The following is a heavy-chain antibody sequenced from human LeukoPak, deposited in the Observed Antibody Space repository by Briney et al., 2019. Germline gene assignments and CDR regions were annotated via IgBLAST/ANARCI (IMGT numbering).Heavy chain of an antibody. J-gene: IGHJ4*02. Sequence: ASVKVSCKASGGTFSSYAISWVRQAPGQGLEWMGWMNPDSGKTGYAQEFQGRVTMTRNPSISTAYMELSSLRSEDTAVYYCARALEVDGGSDYWGQGTLVTVSS. CDR3: ARALEVDGGSDY. D-gene: IGHD3-16*01. CDR2: MNPDSGKT. CDR1: GGTFSSYA. V-gene: IGHV1-8*02.